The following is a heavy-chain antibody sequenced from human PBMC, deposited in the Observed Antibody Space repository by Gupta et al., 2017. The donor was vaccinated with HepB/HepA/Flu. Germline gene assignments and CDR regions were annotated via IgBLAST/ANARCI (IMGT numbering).Heavy chain of an antibody. J-gene: IGHJ6*03. CDR2: INPNTGDT. CDR1: GYTFTGYS. CDR3: ARGDNYYYYYMDV. V-gene: IGHV1-2*02. Sequence: QVQLVQPGAEVKKPGASVKVSCKASGYTFTGYSMHWVRQAPGQGLEWMGWINPNTGDTNYAQKFQGRVTMTRDTSSSTAYMELSRLRSDDTAVYYCARGDNYYYYYMDVWGKGTTVTVSS.